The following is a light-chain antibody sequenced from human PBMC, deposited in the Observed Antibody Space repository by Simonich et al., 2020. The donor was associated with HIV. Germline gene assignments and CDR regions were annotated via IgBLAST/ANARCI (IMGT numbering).Light chain of an antibody. Sequence: QSALTQPASVSGSPGQSITISCTGTSSDVGGYNYVSWSQHHPGKAPKLMMFDVSKRPSGVSSRFSGSKSGNTSSLTISGLQADDESDYYCSSYTSGPTYVVFGGGTKLTVL. V-gene: IGLV2-14*03. J-gene: IGLJ2*01. CDR2: DVS. CDR1: SSDVGGYNY. CDR3: SSYTSGPTYVV.